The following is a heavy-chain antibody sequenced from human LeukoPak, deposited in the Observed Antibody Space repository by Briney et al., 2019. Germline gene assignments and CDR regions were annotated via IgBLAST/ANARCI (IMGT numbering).Heavy chain of an antibody. J-gene: IGHJ4*02. CDR1: GGSITSSSYY. V-gene: IGHV4-39*01. D-gene: IGHD5-12*01. CDR3: ARGRGATTPFDY. Sequence: SETLSLTCTVSGGSITSSSYYWGWIRQPPGKGLEWIGSIYYSGSTYYNPSLKSRVTISVDTSKSQFSLKLRSVTAADTAVYYCARGRGATTPFDYWGQGTLVTVSS. CDR2: IYYSGST.